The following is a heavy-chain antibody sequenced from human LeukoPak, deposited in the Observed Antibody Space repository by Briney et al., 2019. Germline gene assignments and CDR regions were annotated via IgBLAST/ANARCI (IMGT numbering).Heavy chain of an antibody. J-gene: IGHJ4*02. D-gene: IGHD3-16*02. CDR2: IHPSTGNP. Sequence: ASVKVSCKASGYTFTNYAMNWVRQAPGQGLERMGWIHPSTGNPAYAQGFSGRFVFSLDTSVSTTYLQISSLKAEDTAVYFCARAFQSLGGLSLPDYWGQGTLVTVSS. CDR3: ARAFQSLGGLSLPDY. V-gene: IGHV7-4-1*02. CDR1: GYTFTNYA.